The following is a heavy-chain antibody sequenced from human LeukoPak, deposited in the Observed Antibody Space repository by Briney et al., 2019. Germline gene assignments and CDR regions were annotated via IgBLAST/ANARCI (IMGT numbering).Heavy chain of an antibody. D-gene: IGHD3-22*01. CDR2: IYYSGST. J-gene: IGHJ3*02. CDR1: SGSISSSSYY. CDR3: ARQLGYYDSSGSAFDI. Sequence: SETLSLTCTVSSGSISSSSYYWGWIRQPPGKGLEWIGSIYYSGSTYYNPSLKSRVTISVDTSKNQFSLKLSSVTAADTAVYYCARQLGYYDSSGSAFDIWGQGTMVTVSS. V-gene: IGHV4-39*01.